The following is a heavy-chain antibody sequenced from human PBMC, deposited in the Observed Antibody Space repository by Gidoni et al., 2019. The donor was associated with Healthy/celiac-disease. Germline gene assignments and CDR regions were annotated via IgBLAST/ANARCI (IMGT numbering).Heavy chain of an antibody. CDR1: GGTFIIYA. CDR2: IIPIFGTA. V-gene: IGHV1-69*01. CDR3: ARGHSSSWYQVSVYYYYGMDV. J-gene: IGHJ6*02. Sequence: QVQLVQSGAEVKKPWSSVKVSCKASGGTFIIYAIIWGRQAPGQGLEWMGGIIPIFGTANYAQKFQGRVTITADESTSAVYMELSSLRSEDTAVYYCARGHSSSWYQVSVYYYYGMDVWGQGTTVTVSS. D-gene: IGHD6-13*01.